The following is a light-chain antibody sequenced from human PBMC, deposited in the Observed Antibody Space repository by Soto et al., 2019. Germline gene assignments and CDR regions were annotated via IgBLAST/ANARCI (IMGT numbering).Light chain of an antibody. J-gene: IGLJ2*01. CDR3: SSYTTNNXXV. CDR2: EVF. CDR1: SNDVGAFDY. V-gene: IGLV2-14*01. Sequence: QSALTQPASVSASPGQSISISCTGTSNDVGAFDYVSWYQQHPGKAPKLIIFEVFNRPSGVSTRFSGSKSGSTASLTISGLQAEDEADYFCSSYTTNNXXVFGGGTXLTXL.